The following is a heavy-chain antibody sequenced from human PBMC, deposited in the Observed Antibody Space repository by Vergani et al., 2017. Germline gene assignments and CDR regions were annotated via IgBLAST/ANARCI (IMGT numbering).Heavy chain of an antibody. V-gene: IGHV3-21*01. J-gene: IGHJ4*02. CDR1: GFTFSSYS. D-gene: IGHD2-21*02. Sequence: EVQLVESGGGLVKPGGSLSLSCAASGFTFSSYSMNWVRQAPGQGLEWVSSISSSSSYIYYADSVKGRFTISRDNAKNSLYLQMNSLRAEDTAVYYCARDAGVVGGTDHWGQGTLVTVSS. CDR2: ISSSSSYI. CDR3: ARDAGVVGGTDH.